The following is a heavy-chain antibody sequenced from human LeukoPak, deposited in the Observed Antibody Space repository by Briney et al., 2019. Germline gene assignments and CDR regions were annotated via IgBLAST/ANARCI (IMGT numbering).Heavy chain of an antibody. CDR2: IYYSGST. CDR3: ARDGGSQTNYYYYGMDV. V-gene: IGHV4-31*03. CDR1: GGSISSGGYY. D-gene: IGHD2-15*01. J-gene: IGHJ6*04. Sequence: SQTLSLTCTVSGGSISSGGYYWSWIRQHPGRGLERIVYIYYSGSTYYNPSLKSRVTISVDTSKNQFSLKLSSVTAADTAVYYCARDGGSQTNYYYYGMDVWGKGTTVTVSS.